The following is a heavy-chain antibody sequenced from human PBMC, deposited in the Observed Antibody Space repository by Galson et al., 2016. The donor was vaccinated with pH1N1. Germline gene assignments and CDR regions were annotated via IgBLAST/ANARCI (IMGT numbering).Heavy chain of an antibody. CDR3: ARSIAGRDSY. J-gene: IGHJ4*02. V-gene: IGHV3-7*04. CDR2: IKQDGSQK. Sequence: SLRLSCAASGFTYSNYWMSWVRQAPEKGLEWVANIKQDGSQKYYVDSVKGRFTISRDNAKNSLYLQMNSLRAEDTAVYYCARSIAGRDSYWGQGTLVTVSS. D-gene: IGHD6-6*01. CDR1: GFTYSNYW.